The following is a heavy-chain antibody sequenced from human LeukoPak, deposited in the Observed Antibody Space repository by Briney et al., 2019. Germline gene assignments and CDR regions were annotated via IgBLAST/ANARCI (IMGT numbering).Heavy chain of an antibody. CDR1: GFTFSSYW. CDR3: ARDRSLIGGAFDI. Sequence: TGGSLRLSCAASGFTFSSYWMSWVRQAPGKGLEWVSVIYSGGSTYYADSVKGRFTISRDNSKNTLYLQMNSLRAEDTAVYYCARDRSLIGGAFDIWGQGTMVTVSS. J-gene: IGHJ3*02. CDR2: IYSGGST. D-gene: IGHD3-16*02. V-gene: IGHV3-53*01.